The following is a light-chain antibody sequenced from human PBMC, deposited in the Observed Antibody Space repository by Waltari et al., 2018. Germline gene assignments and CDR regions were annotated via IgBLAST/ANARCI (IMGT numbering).Light chain of an antibody. Sequence: DIQMTQSPSSLSASVGDRVTITCRASQTISSYLNWYQQKPGKAPKLLIYAASSVQSGVPSRFSGSGCGTYFPLTISSLQPEDFATYYCQQSYSTPGITFGQGTRLEIK. CDR2: AAS. V-gene: IGKV1-39*01. CDR3: QQSYSTPGIT. J-gene: IGKJ5*01. CDR1: QTISSY.